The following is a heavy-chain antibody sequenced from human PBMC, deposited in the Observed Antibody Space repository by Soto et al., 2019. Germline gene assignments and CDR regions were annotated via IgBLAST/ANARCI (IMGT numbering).Heavy chain of an antibody. V-gene: IGHV4-31*03. CDR3: ASEGGIVGATAADY. CDR1: GCSISSGGYY. J-gene: IGHJ4*02. D-gene: IGHD1-26*01. Sequence: QVQLQESGPGLVKPSQTLSLTCTVSGCSISSGGYYWSWIRQHPGKGMEWIGYIYYSVSTYYNPSLKSRVIISVDTSKNQFSLKLSSVTAADTAVYYCASEGGIVGATAADYWGQGTLVTVSS. CDR2: IYYSVST.